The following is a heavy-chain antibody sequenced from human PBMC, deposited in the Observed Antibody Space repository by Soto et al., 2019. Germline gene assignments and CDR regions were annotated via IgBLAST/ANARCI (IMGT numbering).Heavy chain of an antibody. CDR3: ARGYYDSSGYYQR. CDR1: GGSFSGYY. D-gene: IGHD3-22*01. J-gene: IGHJ4*02. Sequence: SETLSLTCAVYGGSFSGYYWSWIRQPPGKGLEWIGEINHSGSTNYNPSLKSRVTISVDTSKNQFSLKLSSVTAADTAVYYCARGYYDSSGYYQRWGQGTLVTVSS. CDR2: INHSGST. V-gene: IGHV4-34*01.